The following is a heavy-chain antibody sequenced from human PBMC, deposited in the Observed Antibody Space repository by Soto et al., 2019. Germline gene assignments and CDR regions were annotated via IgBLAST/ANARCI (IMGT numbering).Heavy chain of an antibody. Sequence: NPSETLSLTCAVYGGSFSGYYWSWIRQPPGKGLEWIGEINHSGSTNYNPSLKSRVTISVDTSKNQFSLKLSSVTAADTAVYYCARAGAMRSISSDHSYYGMDVWGQGTTVTVSS. CDR2: INHSGST. CDR3: ARAGAMRSISSDHSYYGMDV. CDR1: GGSFSGYY. V-gene: IGHV4-34*01. D-gene: IGHD6-13*01. J-gene: IGHJ6*02.